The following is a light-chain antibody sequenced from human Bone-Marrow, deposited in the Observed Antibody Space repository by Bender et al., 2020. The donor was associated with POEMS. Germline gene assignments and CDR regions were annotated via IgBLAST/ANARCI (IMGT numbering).Light chain of an antibody. CDR2: EVT. J-gene: IGLJ3*02. V-gene: IGLV2-8*01. Sequence: QSALTQPPSASGSPGQSATISCTGTNTDVGAFNFVSWYQQHPGKAPQLIIYEVTERPSEVPDRFSGSRSGTSASLAISGLQSEDEADYYCAVWDDSLNGWVFGGGTKLTVL. CDR3: AVWDDSLNGWV. CDR1: NTDVGAFNF.